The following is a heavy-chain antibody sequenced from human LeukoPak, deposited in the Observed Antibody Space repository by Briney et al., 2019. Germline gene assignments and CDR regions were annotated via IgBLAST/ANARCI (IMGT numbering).Heavy chain of an antibody. J-gene: IGHJ4*02. Sequence: GRSLRLSCAASGFTFSTYGMSWVRQAPGKGLEWVAVISYDGSSENYADSVKGRFTISRDNSKNTLYLHLNSLRVEDTAFYYCAKGAAYSYGYAVYWGQGTLVTVSS. V-gene: IGHV3-30*18. CDR3: AKGAAYSYGYAVY. D-gene: IGHD5-18*01. CDR1: GFTFSTYG. CDR2: ISYDGSSE.